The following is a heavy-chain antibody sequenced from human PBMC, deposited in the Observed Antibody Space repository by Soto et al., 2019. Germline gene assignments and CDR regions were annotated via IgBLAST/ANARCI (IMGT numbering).Heavy chain of an antibody. CDR3: ARGDSCGYYYHFDY. V-gene: IGHV1-69*01. J-gene: IGHJ4*02. D-gene: IGHD3-22*01. Sequence: QVYLVQSGAEVKKPGSSVKVSCKASGDTFSNYAISWVRQAPGQGLEWMGGIIPIFGTANYAQKFQGRVTITADESTSTAYMELSRLRSEDTAFYYCARGDSCGYYYHFDYWGQGTLVTVSS. CDR1: GDTFSNYA. CDR2: IIPIFGTA.